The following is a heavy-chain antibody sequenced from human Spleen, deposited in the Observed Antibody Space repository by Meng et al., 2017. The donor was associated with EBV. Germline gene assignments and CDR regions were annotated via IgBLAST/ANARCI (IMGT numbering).Heavy chain of an antibody. V-gene: IGHV4-4*02. D-gene: IGHD5-24*01. CDR1: GESITYSNW. J-gene: IGHJ4*02. CDR2: IYHSGST. Sequence: VQVRGSGPGLVKPSGTLSLTCAVSGESITYSNWWSWVRQPPGKGLEWIGEIYHSGSTNYNPSLKSRVTISVDKSKNQFSLKLTSVTAADTAVYYCARIDGYSTFDYWGQGTLVTV. CDR3: ARIDGYSTFDY.